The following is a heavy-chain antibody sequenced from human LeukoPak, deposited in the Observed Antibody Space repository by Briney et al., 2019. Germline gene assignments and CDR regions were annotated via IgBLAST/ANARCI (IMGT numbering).Heavy chain of an antibody. CDR1: GFTFSSYA. D-gene: IGHD6-6*01. Sequence: GGSLRLSCAAYGFTFSSYAMHWVRQAPGKGLECVAVISYDGSNKYYADSVKGRFTISRDNSKNTLYLQMNSLRAEDTAVYYCARVSSSSPGAFSCWGQGTLVTVSS. V-gene: IGHV3-30*04. CDR2: ISYDGSNK. J-gene: IGHJ4*02. CDR3: ARVSSSSPGAFSC.